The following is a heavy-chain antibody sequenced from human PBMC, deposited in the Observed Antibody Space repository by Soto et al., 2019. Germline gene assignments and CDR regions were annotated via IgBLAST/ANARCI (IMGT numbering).Heavy chain of an antibody. D-gene: IGHD1-26*01. CDR2: ISAYNGNT. J-gene: IGHJ4*02. CDR1: GYTFTSYG. V-gene: IGHV1-18*01. Sequence: GASVKVSCKASGYTFTSYGISWVRQAPGQGLEWMGWISAYNGNTNYAQKLQGRVTMTTDTSTSTAYMELRSLRSDDTAVYYCARDISIGSGSYFYRYWGQGTLVTVSS. CDR3: ARDISIGSGSYFYRY.